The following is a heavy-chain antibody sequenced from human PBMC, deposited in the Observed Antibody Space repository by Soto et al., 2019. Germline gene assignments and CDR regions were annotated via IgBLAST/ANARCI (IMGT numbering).Heavy chain of an antibody. CDR3: ARTLGVKPRSFDY. Sequence: SETLSLTCAVYGGSFSGYYWSWIRQPPGKGLEWIGEINHSGSTNYNPSLKSRVTISVDTSKNQFSLKLSSVTAADTAVYYCARTLGVKPRSFDYWGQGTLVTVSS. CDR2: INHSGST. D-gene: IGHD3-10*01. V-gene: IGHV4-34*01. CDR1: GGSFSGYY. J-gene: IGHJ4*02.